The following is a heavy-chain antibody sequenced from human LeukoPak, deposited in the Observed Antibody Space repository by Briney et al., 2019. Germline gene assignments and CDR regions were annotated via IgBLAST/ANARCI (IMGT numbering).Heavy chain of an antibody. CDR1: GFTFSSYA. D-gene: IGHD1-26*01. J-gene: IGHJ4*02. CDR2: ISYDGSNK. V-gene: IGHV3-30-3*02. Sequence: PGRSLRLSCAASGFTFSSYAMHWVRQAPGKGLEWVAVISYDGSNKYYADSVEGRFTISRDNSKNTLYLQMNSLRAEDTAVYYCAEGSGSYSGGDYWGQGTLVTVSS. CDR3: AEGSGSYSGGDY.